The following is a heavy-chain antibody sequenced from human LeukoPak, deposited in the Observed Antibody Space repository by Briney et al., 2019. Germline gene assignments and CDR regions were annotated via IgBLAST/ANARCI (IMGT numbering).Heavy chain of an antibody. D-gene: IGHD4-17*01. Sequence: PSETLSLTCAISGDSFSSHYWTWIRQPPGRGLEWIGYISYIGTTNYNPSLKSRVTISIDTSKNQFSLKLSSVTTADTAVYYCARDLVTVTKGFDIWGLGTMVSVSS. CDR1: GDSFSSHY. J-gene: IGHJ3*02. V-gene: IGHV4-59*11. CDR2: ISYIGTT. CDR3: ARDLVTVTKGFDI.